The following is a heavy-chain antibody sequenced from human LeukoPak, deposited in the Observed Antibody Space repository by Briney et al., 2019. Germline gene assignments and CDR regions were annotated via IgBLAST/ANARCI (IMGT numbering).Heavy chain of an antibody. CDR2: IYPDDSDT. CDR3: ARLVDTTMADY. J-gene: IGHJ4*02. Sequence: GESLKISCKASGYSFTSYWIGWVRQMPGKGLEWMGIIYPDDSDTRYSPSFQGQVTISADKSISTAYLLWSSLKASDTAMYYCARLVDTTMADYWGQGSLVTVS. V-gene: IGHV5-51*01. D-gene: IGHD5-18*01. CDR1: GYSFTSYW.